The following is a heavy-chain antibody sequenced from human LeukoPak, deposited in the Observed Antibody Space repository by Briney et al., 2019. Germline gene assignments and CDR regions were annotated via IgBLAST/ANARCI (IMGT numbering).Heavy chain of an antibody. CDR2: ISYDGSNK. D-gene: IGHD1-26*01. CDR1: GFTFSSYG. J-gene: IGHJ4*02. V-gene: IGHV3-30*18. Sequence: PGGSLRLSCAASGFTFSSYGMHWVRQAPGKGLEWVAVISYDGSNKYYADSVKGRFTISRDNSKNTLYLQMNSLRAEDTAVYYRAKTGEWELLRGDFDYWGQGTLVTVSS. CDR3: AKTGEWELLRGDFDY.